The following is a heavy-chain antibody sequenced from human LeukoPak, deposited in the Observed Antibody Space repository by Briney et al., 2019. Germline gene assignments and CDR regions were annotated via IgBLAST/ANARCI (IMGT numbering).Heavy chain of an antibody. J-gene: IGHJ6*03. CDR1: GGSISSYY. CDR3: ARDRDFGYYYYYMDV. Sequence: SETLSLTCTVSGGSISSYYWSWIRQPAGKGLEWIGRIYTSGSTNYNPSLKSRVTMSVDTSKNQFSLKLSSVTAADTAVYYCARDRDFGYYYYYMDVWGKGTTVTVSS. D-gene: IGHD3-10*01. CDR2: IYTSGST. V-gene: IGHV4-4*07.